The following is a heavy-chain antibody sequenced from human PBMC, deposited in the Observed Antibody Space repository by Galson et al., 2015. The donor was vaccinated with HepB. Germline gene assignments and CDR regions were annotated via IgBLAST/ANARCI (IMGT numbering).Heavy chain of an antibody. V-gene: IGHV3-53*01. J-gene: IGHJ5*02. CDR2: IYSGGST. CDR1: GITVSSNY. CDR3: ARDQEVYCISTSCEPGGFDP. Sequence: SLRLSCAASGITVSSNYMSWVRQAPGKGLEWVSVIYSGGSTYYADSVKGRFTISRDNSKNTLYLQMNSLRAEDTAVYYCARDQEVYCISTSCEPGGFDPWGQGTLVTVSS. D-gene: IGHD2-2*01.